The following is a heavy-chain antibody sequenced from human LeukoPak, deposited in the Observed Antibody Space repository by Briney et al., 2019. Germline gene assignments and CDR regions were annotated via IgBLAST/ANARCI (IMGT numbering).Heavy chain of an antibody. J-gene: IGHJ5*02. V-gene: IGHV4-59*07. D-gene: IGHD6-13*01. CDR3: ARGKDVSSWYWFDP. Sequence: SDTLSLTCTVSGGSIRGYYWSWIRQPPGKGLEWIGYIYYSGSTNYNPSLKSRVTISVDTSKNQFSLKLSSVTAADTAVYYCARGKDVSSWYWFDPWGQGTLVTVSS. CDR1: GGSIRGYY. CDR2: IYYSGST.